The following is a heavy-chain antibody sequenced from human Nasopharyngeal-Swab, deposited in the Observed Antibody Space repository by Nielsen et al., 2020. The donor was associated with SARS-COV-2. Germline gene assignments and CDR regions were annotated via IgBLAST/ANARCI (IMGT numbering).Heavy chain of an antibody. CDR1: GGTFSSYA. CDR2: IIPILGIA. J-gene: IGHJ3*02. Sequence: SVKVSCKASGGTFSSYAISWVRQAPGQGLEWMGGIIPILGIANYAQKFQGRVTITADKSTSPAYMELSSLRSEDTAVYYCAREILRFLEWLLPDAFDIWGQGTMVTVSS. CDR3: AREILRFLEWLLPDAFDI. V-gene: IGHV1-69*10. D-gene: IGHD3-3*01.